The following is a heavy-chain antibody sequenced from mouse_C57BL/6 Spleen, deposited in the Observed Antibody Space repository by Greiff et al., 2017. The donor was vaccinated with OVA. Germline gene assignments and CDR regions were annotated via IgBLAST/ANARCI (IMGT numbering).Heavy chain of an antibody. CDR2: IYPGNSDT. V-gene: IGHV1-5*01. CDR1: GYTFTSYW. CDR3: TRGVYDGYNFDY. Sequence: VQLQQSGTVLARPGASVKMSCKTSGYTFTSYWMHWVKQRPGQGLEWIGAIYPGNSDTSYNQKFKGKAKLTAVTSASTAYMERSSLTNEDSAVYYCTRGVYDGYNFDYWGQGTTLTVSS. J-gene: IGHJ2*01. D-gene: IGHD2-3*01.